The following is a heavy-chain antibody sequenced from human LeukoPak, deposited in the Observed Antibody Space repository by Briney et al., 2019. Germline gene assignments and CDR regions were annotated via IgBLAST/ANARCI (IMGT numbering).Heavy chain of an antibody. CDR3: AADYRNYYYYGMDV. CDR1: GFTFTSSA. CDR2: IVVGSGNT. Sequence: SVTVPCKASGFTFTSSAVQWVRQARGQRLEWIGWIVVGSGNTNYAQKFQERVTITRDVSTSTAYMELSSLRSEDTAVYYCAADYRNYYYYGMDVWGQGTTVTVSS. V-gene: IGHV1-58*01. J-gene: IGHJ6*02.